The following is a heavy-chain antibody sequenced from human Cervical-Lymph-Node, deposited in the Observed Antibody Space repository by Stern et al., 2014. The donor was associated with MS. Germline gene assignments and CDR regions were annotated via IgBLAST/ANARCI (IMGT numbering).Heavy chain of an antibody. Sequence: EVQLVQSGAEVKKPGESLKLSCKGSGYSFTSYWIGWGRQMPGKGPGWGGIIYPGDSHTRYSPSFQGQVTISADKSISTAYLQWSSLKASDTAMYYCARPTVTSGYFDYWGQGTLVTVSS. D-gene: IGHD4-17*01. V-gene: IGHV5-51*01. CDR2: IYPGDSHT. CDR3: ARPTVTSGYFDY. J-gene: IGHJ4*02. CDR1: GYSFTSYW.